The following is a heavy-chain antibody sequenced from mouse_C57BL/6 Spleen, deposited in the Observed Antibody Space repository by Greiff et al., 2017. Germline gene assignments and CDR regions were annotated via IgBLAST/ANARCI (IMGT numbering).Heavy chain of an antibody. CDR3: ARSGLGPFAY. J-gene: IGHJ3*01. CDR2: IDPSDSYT. Sequence: VQLQQPGAELVMPGASVKLSCKASGYTFTSYWMHWVKQRPGQGLEWIGEIDPSDSYTNYNQKFKGKSTLTVDKSSSTAYMQLSSLTSEDSAVYYGARSGLGPFAYWGQGTLVTVSA. CDR1: GYTFTSYW. V-gene: IGHV1-69*01. D-gene: IGHD4-1*01.